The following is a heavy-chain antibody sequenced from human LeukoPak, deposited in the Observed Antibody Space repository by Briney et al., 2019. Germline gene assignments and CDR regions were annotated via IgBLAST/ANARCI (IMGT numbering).Heavy chain of an antibody. CDR2: ISADSATT. V-gene: IGHV3-23*01. Sequence: GGSLRLSCAASGFNFVSYSMTWVRQAPGKGLEWVSVISADSATTFYADSVRGRFTISRDNAKNTVFLQMSSLRAEDTALYYCARKSASGNYPLDYWGQGTLVTVSS. J-gene: IGHJ4*02. CDR3: ARKSASGNYPLDY. CDR1: GFNFVSYS. D-gene: IGHD3-10*01.